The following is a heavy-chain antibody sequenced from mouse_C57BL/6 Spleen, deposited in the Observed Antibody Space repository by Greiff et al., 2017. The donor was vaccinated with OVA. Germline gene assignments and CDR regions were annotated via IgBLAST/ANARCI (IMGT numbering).Heavy chain of an antibody. V-gene: IGHV1-15*01. J-gene: IGHJ1*03. CDR3: TVQGSSWYFDV. Sequence: LVESGAELVRPGASVTLSCKASGYTFTDYEMHWVKQTPVHGLEWIGAIDPETGGTAYNQKFKGKAILTADKSSSTAYMELRSLTSEDSAVYYCTVQGSSWYFDVWGTGTTVTVSS. D-gene: IGHD1-1*01. CDR2: IDPETGGT. CDR1: GYTFTDYE.